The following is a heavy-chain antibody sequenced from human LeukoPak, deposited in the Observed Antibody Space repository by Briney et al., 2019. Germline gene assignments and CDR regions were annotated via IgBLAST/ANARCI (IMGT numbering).Heavy chain of an antibody. V-gene: IGHV3-7*03. CDR1: GFSFSNHW. CDR2: IKEDGSKK. CDR3: ATPLDYYDSSGYHQGGD. D-gene: IGHD3-22*01. J-gene: IGHJ4*02. Sequence: PGGSLRLSCAASGFSFSNHWMTWVRQAPGKGLEWVANIKEDGSKKNYVDSVKGRFTISRDNAENSLYLEMNSLRTEDTAVYYCATPLDYYDSSGYHQGGDWGQGTLVTVSS.